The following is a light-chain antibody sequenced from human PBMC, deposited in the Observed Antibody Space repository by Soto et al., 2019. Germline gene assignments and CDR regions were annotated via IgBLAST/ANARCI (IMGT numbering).Light chain of an antibody. J-gene: IGKJ1*01. CDR3: QQYNSYSWT. CDR2: DAS. Sequence: QMTQSTSAVTATFGARVTITSRASQSISSWLAWYQQKPGKAPNLLIYDASSLESGVPSRFSGSGSGTEFTLTISSLQPDDFATYYCQQYNSYSWTSAQRAEVDI. V-gene: IGKV1-5*01. CDR1: QSISSW.